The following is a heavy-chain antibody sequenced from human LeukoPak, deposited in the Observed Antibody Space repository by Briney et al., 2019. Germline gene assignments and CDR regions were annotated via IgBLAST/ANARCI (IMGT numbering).Heavy chain of an antibody. CDR1: GYTFTNYA. J-gene: IGHJ6*03. V-gene: IGHV1-18*01. CDR2: ISVYNDNT. CDR3: ARGQKMVTAIRPLYYMDV. Sequence: ASVKVSCKASGYTFTNYAINWVRQAPGQGLEWMGWISVYNDNTKSAQKIQDRVTMTTDTSTNTAYMELRSLRSDDTAMYYRARGQKMVTAIRPLYYMDVWGKGTTVTVSS. D-gene: IGHD2-21*02.